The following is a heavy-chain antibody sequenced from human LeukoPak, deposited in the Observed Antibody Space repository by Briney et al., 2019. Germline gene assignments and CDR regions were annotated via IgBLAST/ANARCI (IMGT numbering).Heavy chain of an antibody. CDR2: INQDGSEK. CDR3: ACYSSGWHYFDY. V-gene: IGHV3-7*02. CDR1: GFTFISYW. J-gene: IGHJ4*02. Sequence: GGSLRLSCAASGFTFISYWMSWVRQAPGKGLEWVANINQDGSEKYYVDSVGGRFTISRDNAKNSLYLQMNSLRGEDTAVYYCACYSSGWHYFDYWGQGTLVTVSS. D-gene: IGHD6-19*01.